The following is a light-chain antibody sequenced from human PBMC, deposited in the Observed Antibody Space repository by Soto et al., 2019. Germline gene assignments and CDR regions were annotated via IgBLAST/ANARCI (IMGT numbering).Light chain of an antibody. CDR3: QQDNTWRWIS. CDR2: GAS. V-gene: IGKV3-15*01. J-gene: IGKJ5*01. CDR1: QSVSST. Sequence: EIVMTHSPATLSVSPGARATLSCRASQSVSSTLAWYQQKPGQAPRLFNYGASTRATGIPARFSGSGSGTEFTLTIRYLHSGDFAVYYGQQDNTWRWISFGQRICLGIK.